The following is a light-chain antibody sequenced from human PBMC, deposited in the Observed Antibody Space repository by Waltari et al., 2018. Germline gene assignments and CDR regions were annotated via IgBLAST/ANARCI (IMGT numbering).Light chain of an antibody. CDR2: AAS. V-gene: IGKV1-27*01. CDR3: QQDYTTPYS. Sequence: DIQMKQSPSALSASVGDRVTVTCRASQGISKELSWYQQKPGKAPRLLIYAASSLQTGVSSRFSGSGSGTDFTLTVSSLQPEDVATYYCQQDYTTPYSFGQGTKVEIK. CDR1: QGISKE. J-gene: IGKJ2*03.